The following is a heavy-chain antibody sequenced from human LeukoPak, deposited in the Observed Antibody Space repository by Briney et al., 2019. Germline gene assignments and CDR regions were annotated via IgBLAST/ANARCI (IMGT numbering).Heavy chain of an antibody. CDR2: ISPTTGTT. CDR1: GFTFSSYA. V-gene: IGHV3-23*01. D-gene: IGHD4-17*01. J-gene: IGHJ4*02. Sequence: PGGSLRLSCAASGFTFSSYAMSWIRQAPGKGLEWLSAISPTTGTTFYADSVKGRFTISRDNSKNTLYPQMNILRAEDMAVYYCATNPSNGDRYFDYWGQGSLVTVSS. CDR3: ATNPSNGDRYFDY.